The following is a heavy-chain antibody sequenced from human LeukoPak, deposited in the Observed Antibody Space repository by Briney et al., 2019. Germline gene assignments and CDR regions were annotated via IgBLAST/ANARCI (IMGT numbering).Heavy chain of an antibody. V-gene: IGHV3-30*02. CDR1: AFTFIKYG. D-gene: IGHD3-22*01. CDR3: AKDYSYYDSRLDAFDI. CDR2: IRYDGSTK. J-gene: IGHJ3*02. Sequence: GGSLRLSCAASAFTFIKYGMHWVRQAPGKGLEWVAFIRYDGSTKYYADSVKGRFTISRDNSRHTVYLQMNSLRAEDTAVYYCAKDYSYYDSRLDAFDIWGKGQWSPSLQ.